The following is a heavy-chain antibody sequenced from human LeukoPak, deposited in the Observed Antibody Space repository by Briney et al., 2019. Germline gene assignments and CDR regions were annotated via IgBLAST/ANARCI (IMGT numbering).Heavy chain of an antibody. Sequence: PGGPLRLSCAASGFTFSSYGMHWVRQAPGKGLEWVAFIRYDGSNKYYADSVKGRFTISRDNSKNTLYLQMNSLRAEDTAVYYCAKTGKQWLVPSDWYFDLWGRGTLVTVSS. D-gene: IGHD6-19*01. CDR1: GFTFSSYG. CDR2: IRYDGSNK. CDR3: AKTGKQWLVPSDWYFDL. V-gene: IGHV3-30*02. J-gene: IGHJ2*01.